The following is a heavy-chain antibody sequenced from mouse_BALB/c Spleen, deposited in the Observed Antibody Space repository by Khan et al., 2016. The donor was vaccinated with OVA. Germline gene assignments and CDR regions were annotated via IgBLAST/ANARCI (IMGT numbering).Heavy chain of an antibody. J-gene: IGHJ4*01. CDR3: ARSWAMDY. V-gene: IGHV5-15*02. CDR1: GFTFSDYG. CDR2: LSSLAYSI. Sequence: EVKLVESGGGLVQPGGSRKLSCAASGFTFSDYGLAWVRQAPGKGPEWVAFLSSLAYSIYYADTVTGRFTISRENAKNTLYLEMSSLRSEDTAMYYCARSWAMDYWGQGTSVTVSS.